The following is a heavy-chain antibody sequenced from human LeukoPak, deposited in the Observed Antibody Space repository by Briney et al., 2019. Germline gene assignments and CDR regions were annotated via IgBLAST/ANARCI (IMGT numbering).Heavy chain of an antibody. CDR2: LRGDGET. J-gene: IGHJ4*02. CDR1: GFIFRDYA. V-gene: IGHV3-23*01. Sequence: GGSLRLSCAVSGFIFRDYAMSWVRQAPAGGLEWVSGLRGDGETFYTDSVKGRFTISRDHSKNTVYLQLSNLRVEDTAVYYCAKASWVSSADAVLWGQGTLVTVS. D-gene: IGHD3-16*01. CDR3: AKASWVSSADAVL.